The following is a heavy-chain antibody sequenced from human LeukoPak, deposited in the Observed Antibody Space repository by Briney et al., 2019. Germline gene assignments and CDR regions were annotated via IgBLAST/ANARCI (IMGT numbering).Heavy chain of an antibody. CDR3: AKDRSSSARED. V-gene: IGHV1-18*01. Sequence: ASVKVSCTTSGFTFTSYGISWVRQAPGQGLEWVGWISGYNGNTNYAQKFRGRLTMTTDTSTTTAYMELRSLRSDDTAVYYCAKDRSSSAREDWGQGTLVTVSS. CDR2: ISGYNGNT. D-gene: IGHD6-13*01. J-gene: IGHJ4*02. CDR1: GFTFTSYG.